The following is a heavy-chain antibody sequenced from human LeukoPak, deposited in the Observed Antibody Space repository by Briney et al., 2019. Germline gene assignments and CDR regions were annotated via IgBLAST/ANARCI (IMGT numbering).Heavy chain of an antibody. J-gene: IGHJ1*01. D-gene: IGHD6-19*01. Sequence: GASVTVSCKASGYTFTSYGISWVRQAPGQGLEWMGWISAYNGNTNYAQKLQGRVTMTTDTSTSTAYMDLRSLRSDDTAVYYCARAGVAVAGTQYFQHWGQGTLVTVSS. CDR1: GYTFTSYG. CDR2: ISAYNGNT. V-gene: IGHV1-18*01. CDR3: ARAGVAVAGTQYFQH.